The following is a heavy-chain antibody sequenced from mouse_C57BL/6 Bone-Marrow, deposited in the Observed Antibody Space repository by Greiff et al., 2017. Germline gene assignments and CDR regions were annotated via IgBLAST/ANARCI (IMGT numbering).Heavy chain of an antibody. CDR2: ISNGGGST. Sequence: EVQGVESGGGLVQPGGSLKLSCAASGFTFSDYYMYWVRQTPEKRLEWVAYISNGGGSTYYPDTVKGRFTISRDNAKNTLYLQMSRLKSEDTAMYYCARHGYGSSFAYWGQGTLVTVSA. V-gene: IGHV5-12*01. J-gene: IGHJ3*01. CDR3: ARHGYGSSFAY. D-gene: IGHD1-1*01. CDR1: GFTFSDYY.